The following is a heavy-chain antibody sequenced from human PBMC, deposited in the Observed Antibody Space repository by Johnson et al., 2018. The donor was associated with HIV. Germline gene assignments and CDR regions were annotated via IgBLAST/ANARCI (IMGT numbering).Heavy chain of an antibody. Sequence: QVQLVESGGGLVQPGGSLKLSCAASGFTFSGSGMHWVRQAYGKGLEWVARIYNDGSRTTYADSVKGRFTISRDNSKNTLYLQMNSLRAEDTAVYYCAKDSSVLLCFDIWGQGTMVTVSS. J-gene: IGHJ3*02. CDR1: GFTFSGSG. V-gene: IGHV3-NL1*01. CDR2: IYNDGSRT. CDR3: AKDSSVLLCFDI. D-gene: IGHD3-10*01.